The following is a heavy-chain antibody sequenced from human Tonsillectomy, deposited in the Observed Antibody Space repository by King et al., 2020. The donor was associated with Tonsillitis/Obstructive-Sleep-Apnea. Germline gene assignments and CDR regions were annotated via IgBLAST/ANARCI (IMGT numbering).Heavy chain of an antibody. Sequence: QLVQSGAEVKKPGASVMISCKASRYTFTGYYIHWVRQAPGQGLEWMGRINPNGGGANYGQKFQGRVTLTRDTSIRTAYMELSRLRSDDTAVYYCARDVSLYSSSWGDAFDIWGQGTLVTVSS. J-gene: IGHJ3*02. D-gene: IGHD6-13*01. CDR2: INPNGGGA. V-gene: IGHV1-2*06. CDR3: ARDVSLYSSSWGDAFDI. CDR1: RYTFTGYY.